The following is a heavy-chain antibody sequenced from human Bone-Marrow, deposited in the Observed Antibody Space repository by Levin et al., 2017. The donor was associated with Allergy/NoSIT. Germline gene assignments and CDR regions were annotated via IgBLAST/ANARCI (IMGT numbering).Heavy chain of an antibody. CDR1: GYIFTDYY. CDR3: ATYRSRSDS. D-gene: IGHD2-2*02. J-gene: IGHJ4*02. CDR2: INPDGGGT. V-gene: IGHV1-2*05. Sequence: PGGSLRLSCKASGYIFTDYYIHWVRQAPGQGLEWMGRINPDGGGTNYAQTFQGRVTMTRDTSISTAYMVLTRLTSDDTGVFYCATYRSRSDSWGPGTLVTVSS.